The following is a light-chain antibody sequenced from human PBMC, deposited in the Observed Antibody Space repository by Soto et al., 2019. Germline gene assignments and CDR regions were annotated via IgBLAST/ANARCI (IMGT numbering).Light chain of an antibody. Sequence: QSVLTQPPSVSGAPGQTVTISCAGGFSNIGSGFGVHWYQHLPGTAPKLLIFRDTNRPSGVPDRFSGSKSGTSASLAIAGLQAEDEADYYCQSYDSSLNISVFGGGTKLTVL. CDR1: FSNIGSGFG. V-gene: IGLV1-40*01. CDR2: RDT. CDR3: QSYDSSLNISV. J-gene: IGLJ3*02.